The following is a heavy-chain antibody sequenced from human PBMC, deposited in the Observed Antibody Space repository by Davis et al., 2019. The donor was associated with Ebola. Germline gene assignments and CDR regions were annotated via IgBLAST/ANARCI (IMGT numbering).Heavy chain of an antibody. CDR1: GGSFSGYY. V-gene: IGHV4-34*01. J-gene: IGHJ4*02. CDR2: INHSGST. CDR3: VRETETYYYDSSGYGGLYYFDY. Sequence: SETLSLTCAVYGGSFSGYYWSWIRQPPGKGLEWIGEINHSGSTNYNPSLKSRVTISVDTSKNQFSLKLSSVTAADTAVYYCVRETETYYYDSSGYGGLYYFDYWGQGTLVTVSS. D-gene: IGHD3-22*01.